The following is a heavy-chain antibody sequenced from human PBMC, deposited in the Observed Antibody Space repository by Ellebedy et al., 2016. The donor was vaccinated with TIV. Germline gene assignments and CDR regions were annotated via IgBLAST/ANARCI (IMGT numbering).Heavy chain of an antibody. J-gene: IGHJ4*02. Sequence: GESLKISCAASGFTFNNYWMTWVRQAPGKGLECVANIKEDGNEKNYADSVKGRFSISRDNAKNSLYLQMNSLRAEDTAVYYCARRGLAAGGTLLYYWGQGTLVTVSS. CDR2: IKEDGNEK. CDR3: ARRGLAAGGTLLYY. CDR1: GFTFNNYW. D-gene: IGHD6-13*01. V-gene: IGHV3-7*03.